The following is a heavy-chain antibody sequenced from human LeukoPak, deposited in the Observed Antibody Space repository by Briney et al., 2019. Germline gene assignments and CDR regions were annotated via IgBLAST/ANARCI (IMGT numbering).Heavy chain of an antibody. V-gene: IGHV4-61*01. Sequence: SGTLSLTCTVSGASVNSGSYYWNWIRQPPGKGLEWIGYIYYSGSTNYNPSLKSRVTISVDTSKNQFSLKLSSVTAADTAVYYCARAAYSGSYHSDYWGQGTLVTVSS. CDR3: ARAAYSGSYHSDY. D-gene: IGHD1-26*01. J-gene: IGHJ4*02. CDR1: GASVNSGSYY. CDR2: IYYSGST.